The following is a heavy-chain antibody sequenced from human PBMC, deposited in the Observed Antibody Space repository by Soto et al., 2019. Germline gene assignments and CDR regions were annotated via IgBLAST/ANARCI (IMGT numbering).Heavy chain of an antibody. D-gene: IGHD2-15*01. V-gene: IGHV1-46*01. CDR2: INPSGGST. CDR3: ARDNEDAGYCSGGSCVWFDP. J-gene: IGHJ5*02. CDR1: GYTFTSYY. Sequence: ASVKVSCKASGYTFTSYYMHWVRQAPGQGLEWMGIINPSGGSTSYAQKFQGRVTMTRDTSTSTVYMELSSLRSEDTAVYYCARDNEDAGYCSGGSCVWFDPWGQGTLVTVSS.